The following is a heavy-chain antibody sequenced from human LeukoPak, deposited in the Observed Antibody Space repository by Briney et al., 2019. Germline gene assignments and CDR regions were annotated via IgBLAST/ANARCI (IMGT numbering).Heavy chain of an antibody. CDR2: ISWYSGSI. Sequence: GRSLRLSCAASGFTFDDYAMHWVRHAPGKGLEWVSGISWYSGSIGYADSVKGRFTISRDNAKNSLYLQMNSLRAEDTALYYCAKGAIFGVVITKPYNWFDPWGQGTLVTVSS. D-gene: IGHD3-3*01. CDR1: GFTFDDYA. CDR3: AKGAIFGVVITKPYNWFDP. J-gene: IGHJ5*02. V-gene: IGHV3-9*01.